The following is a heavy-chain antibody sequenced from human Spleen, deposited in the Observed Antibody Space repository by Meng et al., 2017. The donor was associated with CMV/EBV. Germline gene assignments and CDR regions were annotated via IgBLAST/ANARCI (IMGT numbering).Heavy chain of an antibody. D-gene: IGHD3-16*01. Sequence: YSFNDYYIHWVRHSPGQGLEWMGLVNPYSGGTNYAQRFQGRVTMTRDTSITTVYMELTRLRSDDTAVYYCARIRFGDGGVWGWFDPWGQGTLVTVSS. CDR3: ARIRFGDGGVWGWFDP. CDR2: VNPYSGGT. J-gene: IGHJ5*02. V-gene: IGHV1-2*02. CDR1: YSFNDYY.